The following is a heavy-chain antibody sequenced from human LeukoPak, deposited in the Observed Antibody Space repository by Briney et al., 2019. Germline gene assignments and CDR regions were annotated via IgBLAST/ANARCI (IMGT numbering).Heavy chain of an antibody. CDR1: GYSISSGYY. D-gene: IGHD3-10*01. V-gene: IGHV4-38-2*02. Sequence: SETLSLTCTVSGYSISSGYYWGWIRQPPGKGLEWIGGIYHSGTTYYNPSLKSRVTISVDTSKNQFSLKLSSVTAADTAVYYCARAGWFGELFPDYWGQGTLVTVSS. CDR2: IYHSGTT. J-gene: IGHJ4*02. CDR3: ARAGWFGELFPDY.